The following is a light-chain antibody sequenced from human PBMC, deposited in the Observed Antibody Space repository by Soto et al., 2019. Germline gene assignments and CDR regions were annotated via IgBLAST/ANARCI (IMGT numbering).Light chain of an antibody. CDR3: QQRSNWPPT. J-gene: IGKJ4*01. CDR2: DAS. CDR1: QSVSSY. Sequence: ETVLTQSPATLSLSPGERATLSCRASQSVSSYLAWYQHKPGQAPRLLIFDASSRASGIPARFSGSGSGTDFTLTISSLEPEDFAVYYCQQRSNWPPTFGGGTRWIS. V-gene: IGKV3-11*01.